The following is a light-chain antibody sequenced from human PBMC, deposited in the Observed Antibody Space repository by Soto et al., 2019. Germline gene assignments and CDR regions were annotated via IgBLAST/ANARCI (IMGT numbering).Light chain of an antibody. CDR2: AAS. CDR3: QKYVDAPKT. V-gene: IGKV1-27*01. J-gene: IGKJ2*01. Sequence: DIQMTQSPSSLSASVGDRVTITCRASQGISNYLAWYQQKPGKVPKLLIYAASTLQSGVPSRFIGGGSGTDFTRTIRSLQPEDAATYYCQKYVDAPKTFGQGTKVEIK. CDR1: QGISNY.